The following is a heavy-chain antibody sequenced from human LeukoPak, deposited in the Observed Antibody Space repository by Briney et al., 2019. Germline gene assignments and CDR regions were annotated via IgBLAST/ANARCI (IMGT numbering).Heavy chain of an antibody. CDR2: INAGNGNT. Sequence: PRASVKVSCKASGYTFTSYAMHWVRQAPGQRLEWMGWINAGNGNTKYSQKFQGRVTITADESTSTAYMELSSLRSEDTAVYYCARDGYPETQRESYYYGMDVWGQGTTVTVSS. J-gene: IGHJ6*02. CDR1: GYTFTSYA. D-gene: IGHD5-18*01. V-gene: IGHV1-3*01. CDR3: ARDGYPETQRESYYYGMDV.